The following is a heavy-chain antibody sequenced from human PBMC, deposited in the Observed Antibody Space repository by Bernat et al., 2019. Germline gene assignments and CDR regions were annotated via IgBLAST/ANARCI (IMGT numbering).Heavy chain of an antibody. J-gene: IGHJ6*02. D-gene: IGHD2-2*01. CDR1: QYTITGYY. CDR3: ARGLPVQGIDV. V-gene: IGHV1-2*04. Sequence: QVQLVQSGAEVKKPGASVTVSCKASQYTITGYYLHWLRQAPGQGLEWMGWINPNSGATNYARKFQGWVTMTRDTSISTAYMELSSLKSDDTAVYYCARGLPVQGIDVWGQGTTVTVSS. CDR2: INPNSGAT.